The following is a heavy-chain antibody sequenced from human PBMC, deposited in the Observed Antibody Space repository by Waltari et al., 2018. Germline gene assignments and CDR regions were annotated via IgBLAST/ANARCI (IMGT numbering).Heavy chain of an antibody. V-gene: IGHV3-33*01. Sequence: QVQLVESGGGVVQPGRSLQLSCSASGFTFSRSGMHWVRPAPGKGLEWVAVIWYDGSNKYYADSVKGRFTISRDNSKNTLYLQMNSLRAEDTAVYYCARGQGWELVFDLYYFDYWGQGTLVTVSS. J-gene: IGHJ4*02. D-gene: IGHD1-26*01. CDR1: GFTFSRSG. CDR2: IWYDGSNK. CDR3: ARGQGWELVFDLYYFDY.